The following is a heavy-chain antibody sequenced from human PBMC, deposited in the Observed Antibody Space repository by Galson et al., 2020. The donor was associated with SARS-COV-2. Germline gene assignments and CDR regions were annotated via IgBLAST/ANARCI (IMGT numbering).Heavy chain of an antibody. CDR1: GYTFTSYD. D-gene: IGHD2-2*01. CDR2: MNPNSGNT. J-gene: IGHJ5*02. Sequence: ASVKVSCKASGYTFTSYDINWVRQATGQGLEWMGWMNPNSGNTGYAQKFQGRVTMTRNTPISTAYMELSSLRSEDTAVYYCARGGRYCSSTSCSSHVQFDPWGQGTLVTVSS. CDR3: ARGGRYCSSTSCSSHVQFDP. V-gene: IGHV1-8*01.